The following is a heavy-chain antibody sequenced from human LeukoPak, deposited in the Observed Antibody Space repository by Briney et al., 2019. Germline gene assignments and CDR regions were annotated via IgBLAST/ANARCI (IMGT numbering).Heavy chain of an antibody. CDR3: ARSARGYSGYDWALGEGEFDY. Sequence: ASVTVSFKASGYTFTGYYMHWVRQAPGQGLEWMGWINPNSGGTNYAQKFQGRVTMTRDTSISTAYMELSRLRSDDTAVYYCARSARGYSGYDWALGEGEFDYWGQGTLVTVSS. CDR2: INPNSGGT. CDR1: GYTFTGYY. J-gene: IGHJ4*02. V-gene: IGHV1-2*02. D-gene: IGHD5-12*01.